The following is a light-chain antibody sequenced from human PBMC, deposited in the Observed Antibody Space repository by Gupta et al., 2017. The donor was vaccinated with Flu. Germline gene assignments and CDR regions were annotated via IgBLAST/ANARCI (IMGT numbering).Light chain of an antibody. CDR2: RNN. CDR3: AACDDSLSGVV. CDR1: SSKVGSNY. J-gene: IGLJ2*01. V-gene: IGLV1-47*01. Sequence: QSVLTQPPSASGTPGPRVTISCSGSSSKVGSNYVYWYQQRPGTAPKLLIYRNNRRPSGVPARFSGSKSGTSASLAISGLRAEDEADYYCAACDDSLSGVVFGGGTKLTVL.